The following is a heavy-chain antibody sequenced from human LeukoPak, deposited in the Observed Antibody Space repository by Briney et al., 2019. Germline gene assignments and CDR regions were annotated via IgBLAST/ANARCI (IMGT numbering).Heavy chain of an antibody. CDR1: GFTFSSYS. Sequence: KPGGSLRLSCAASGFTFSSYSMNWVRQAPGKGLEWVSSISSSSSYIYYADSVKGRFTISRDNAKNSLYLQMNSLRAEDTAVYYCAKDGDYYGSGSYQNWFDPWGQGTLVTVSS. D-gene: IGHD3-10*01. V-gene: IGHV3-21*01. J-gene: IGHJ5*02. CDR3: AKDGDYYGSGSYQNWFDP. CDR2: ISSSSSYI.